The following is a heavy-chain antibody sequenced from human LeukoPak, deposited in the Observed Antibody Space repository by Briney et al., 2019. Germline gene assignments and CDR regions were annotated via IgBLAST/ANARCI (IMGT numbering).Heavy chain of an antibody. D-gene: IGHD1-26*01. Sequence: GSLRLSCAASGFTFSSYSMNWIRQPPGKGLEWIGEINHSGSTNYNPSLKSRVTISVDTSKNQFSLKLSSVTAADTAVYYCARLGGSYYGLDYWGQGTLVTVSS. CDR3: ARLGGSYYGLDY. CDR1: GFTFSSYS. V-gene: IGHV4-34*01. CDR2: INHSGST. J-gene: IGHJ4*02.